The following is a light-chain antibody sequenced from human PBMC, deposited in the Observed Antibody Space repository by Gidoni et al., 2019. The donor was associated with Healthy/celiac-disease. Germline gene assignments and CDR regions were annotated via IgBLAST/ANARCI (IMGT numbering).Light chain of an antibody. J-gene: IGKJ1*01. CDR1: QSISSW. CDR2: KAS. V-gene: IGKV1-5*03. CDR3: QQYNRYSWT. Sequence: DIQMTQSPSTLSASVGDRVNITYRDSQSISSWLAWYQHKPGKATKLLIYKASSLESGVPSRFSGSGSGTEFTRTISSLQPDDFATYYCQQYNRYSWTFGQGTKVEIK.